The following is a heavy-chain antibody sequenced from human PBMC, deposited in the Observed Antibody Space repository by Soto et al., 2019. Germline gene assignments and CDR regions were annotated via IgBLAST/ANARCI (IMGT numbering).Heavy chain of an antibody. Sequence: GGSLRLSCAASGFIFRDWFMSWIRQAPGKGLEWISYISKDSGRATRYADSVKGRFTISRDNAKNSLFLQMNNLTVEDTAVYYCARSRSGIVATPFDYGDYNLPTDYYGMDVWGQGTTVTVSS. J-gene: IGHJ6*02. CDR1: GFIFRDWF. V-gene: IGHV3-11*04. CDR3: ARSRSGIVATPFDYGDYNLPTDYYGMDV. CDR2: ISKDSGRAT. D-gene: IGHD4-17*01.